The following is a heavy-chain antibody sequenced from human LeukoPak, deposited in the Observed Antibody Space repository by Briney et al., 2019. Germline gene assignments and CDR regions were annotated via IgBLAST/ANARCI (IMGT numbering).Heavy chain of an antibody. CDR3: ARHDDYWSGYTNAAGY. J-gene: IGHJ4*02. CDR1: GFDFRSYW. D-gene: IGHD3-3*01. V-gene: IGHV3-7*01. CDR2: IKQDGSEK. Sequence: SGGSLRLSCAVSGFDFRSYWMSWVRQAPGKGLEWVANIKQDGSEKYYVDSVKGRFTISRDFAKNSLDLEMNSLRAEDTAVYYCARHDDYWSGYTNAAGYWGQGTLVIVSS.